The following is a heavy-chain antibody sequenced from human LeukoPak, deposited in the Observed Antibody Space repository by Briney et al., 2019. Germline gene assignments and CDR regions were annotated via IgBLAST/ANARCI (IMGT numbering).Heavy chain of an antibody. CDR1: GGSFSGYY. CDR3: ARGGYCSGGSCPIYYYYYMDV. Sequence: SETLSLTCAVYGGSFSGYYWSWIRQPPGKGLEWIGEINHSGSTSYNPSLKSRVTISVDTSKNQFSLKLSSVTAADTAVYYCARGGYCSGGSCPIYYYYYMDVWGKGTTVTVSS. V-gene: IGHV4-34*01. D-gene: IGHD2-15*01. J-gene: IGHJ6*03. CDR2: INHSGST.